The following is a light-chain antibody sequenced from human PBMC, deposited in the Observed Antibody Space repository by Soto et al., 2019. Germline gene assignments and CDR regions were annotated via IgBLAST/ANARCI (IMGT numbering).Light chain of an antibody. CDR3: QQRSNWPAT. V-gene: IGKV3-11*01. CDR1: QSVISS. Sequence: ETVLTQSPATLSLSAGDRATLSCRASQSVISSLAWYQHKPGQAPRLLIYDASKRATGVPARFSGSGSGTDFTLTSNSLEPEDFAVYYCQQRSNWPATFGGGTKVESK. CDR2: DAS. J-gene: IGKJ4*01.